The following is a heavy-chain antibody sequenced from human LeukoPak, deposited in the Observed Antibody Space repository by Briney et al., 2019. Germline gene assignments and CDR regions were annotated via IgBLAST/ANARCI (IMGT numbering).Heavy chain of an antibody. CDR3: TKDLTGKYDY. D-gene: IGHD1-20*01. V-gene: IGHV3-7*01. CDR1: GFTFSSYW. CDR2: IEEDGSEK. J-gene: IGHJ4*02. Sequence: GGSLRLSCATSGFTFSSYWMSWVRQAPGKGLEWVANIEEDGSEKYYVDSVKGRFTISRDNAKNTLYLQMNSLRAEDTAVYYCTKDLTGKYDYWGQGTLVTVSS.